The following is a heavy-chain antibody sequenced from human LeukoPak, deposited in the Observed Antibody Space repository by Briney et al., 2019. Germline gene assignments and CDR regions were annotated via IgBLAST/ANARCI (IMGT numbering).Heavy chain of an antibody. CDR3: ARGYYYDSSGYQYYYGMDV. Sequence: PGASVKVSCKASGYTFTSYGISWVRQAPGQGLEWMGWISAYNDNTNYAQKLQGRVTMTTDTSTSTAYMELRSLRSDDTAVYYCARGYYYDSSGYQYYYGMDVWGQGTTVTVSS. V-gene: IGHV1-18*01. CDR1: GYTFTSYG. D-gene: IGHD3-22*01. J-gene: IGHJ6*02. CDR2: ISAYNDNT.